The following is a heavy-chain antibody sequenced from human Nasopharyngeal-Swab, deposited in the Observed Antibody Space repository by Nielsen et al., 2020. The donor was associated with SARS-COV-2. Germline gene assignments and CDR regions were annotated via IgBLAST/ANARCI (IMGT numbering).Heavy chain of an antibody. CDR1: GGSVSSSSYY. J-gene: IGHJ4*02. V-gene: IGHV4-61*01. Sequence: GSLRLSCSVSGGSVSSSSYYWSWIRQPPGQGLEWIGYISYSGSTNYNPSLKSRVTISVDTSKNQFSLKLSSVTAADTSVYYCARGKGQQPAYWGQGTLVTVSS. D-gene: IGHD6-13*01. CDR3: ARGKGQQPAY. CDR2: ISYSGST.